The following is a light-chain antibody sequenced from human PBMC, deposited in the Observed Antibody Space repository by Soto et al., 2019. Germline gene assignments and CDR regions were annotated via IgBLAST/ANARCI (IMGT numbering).Light chain of an antibody. V-gene: IGLV2-14*03. J-gene: IGLJ1*01. CDR3: SSCTSSSTHYV. Sequence: QSALTQPASVSGSPGQSITISCTGTSSDVGGYNYVSWYQQHPGKAPKLRIYDVSDRPSGVSNRFSGSKYGNTASLTISGLQGEDEADYYCSSCTSSSTHYVFGTRTKLTVL. CDR2: DVS. CDR1: SSDVGGYNY.